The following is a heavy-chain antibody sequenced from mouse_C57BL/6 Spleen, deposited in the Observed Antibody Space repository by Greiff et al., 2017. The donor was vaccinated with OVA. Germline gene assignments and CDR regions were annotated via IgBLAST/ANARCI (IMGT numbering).Heavy chain of an antibody. CDR2: IYPNNGGT. V-gene: IGHV1-22*01. CDR3: AREGNGSRDSY. Sequence: VQLQQSGPELVKPGASVKMSCKASGYTFTDYNMHWVKQSHGKSLEWIGYIYPNNGGTSYNQKFKGQATLTVNKSSSAAYMELRSLTSEDAAVYYCAREGNGSRDSYWGQGTTLTVSS. D-gene: IGHD1-1*01. CDR1: GYTFTDYN. J-gene: IGHJ2*01.